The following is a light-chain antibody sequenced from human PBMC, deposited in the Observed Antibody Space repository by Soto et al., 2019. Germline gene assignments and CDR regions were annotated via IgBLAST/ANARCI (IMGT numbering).Light chain of an antibody. CDR1: SSDVGGYNY. Sequence: QSALTQPRSVSASPGQSVTISCTGTSSDVGGYNYVSWYQQHPGKAPKLIIYAVSGRPSGVPDRFSGSKSGNTASLTISGLQADDEADYYCCSYAGYYTLVFGGGTKLTVL. V-gene: IGLV2-11*01. CDR2: AVS. J-gene: IGLJ2*01. CDR3: CSYAGYYTLV.